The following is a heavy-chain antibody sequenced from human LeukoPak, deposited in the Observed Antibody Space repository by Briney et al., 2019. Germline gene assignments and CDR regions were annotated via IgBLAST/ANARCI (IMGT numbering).Heavy chain of an antibody. CDR2: IIPIFGTA. D-gene: IGHD1-26*01. CDR1: GGTFSSYA. Sequence: SVKVSCKASGGTFSSYAISWVRQAPGQGLEWMGGIIPIFGTANYAQKFQGRVTITADGSTSPAYMELSSLRSEDTAVYYCARGPPSGSYLIDYWGQGTLVTVSS. CDR3: ARGPPSGSYLIDY. J-gene: IGHJ4*02. V-gene: IGHV1-69*13.